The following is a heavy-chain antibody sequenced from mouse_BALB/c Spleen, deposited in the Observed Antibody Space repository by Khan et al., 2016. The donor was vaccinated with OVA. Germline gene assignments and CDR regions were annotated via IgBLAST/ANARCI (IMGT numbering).Heavy chain of an antibody. V-gene: IGHV3-6*02. J-gene: IGHJ1*01. CDR1: GYSITSGYY. CDR2: ISYDGSN. Sequence: DVQLQESGPGLVKPSQSLSLTCSVTGYSITSGYYWNWIRQFPGNKLEWMGYISYDGSNNYNPSLKNRISITRDTSKNQFFLQLNSVTTEDTATFYCARGGYNGYYGNYWYVDVWGAGTTVTVSS. CDR3: ARGGYNGYYGNYWYVDV. D-gene: IGHD2-3*01.